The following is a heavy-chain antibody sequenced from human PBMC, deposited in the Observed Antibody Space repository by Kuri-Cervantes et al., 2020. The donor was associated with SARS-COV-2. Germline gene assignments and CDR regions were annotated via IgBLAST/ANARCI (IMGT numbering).Heavy chain of an antibody. CDR1: GYTFTSYY. D-gene: IGHD1-1*01. V-gene: IGHV1-69*05. J-gene: IGHJ3*02. CDR2: IIPIFGTA. CDR3: ARDKDLEAFDI. Sequence: SVKVSCKASGYTFTSYYMHWVRQAPGQGLEWMGGIIPIFGTANYAQKFQGRVTITTDESTSTAYMELRSLRSDDTAVYYCARDKDLEAFDIWGQGTMVTVSS.